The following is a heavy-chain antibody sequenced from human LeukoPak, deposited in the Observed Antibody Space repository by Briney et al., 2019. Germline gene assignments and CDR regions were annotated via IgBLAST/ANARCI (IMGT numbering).Heavy chain of an antibody. CDR3: AKDMVVGIQLWSFDY. CDR1: GFTFDDYA. D-gene: IGHD5-18*01. Sequence: GGSLRLSCAASGFTFDDYAVHWVRQAPGKGLEWVSGISWNSGSIGYADSVKGRFTISRDNAKNSLYLQMNSLRAEDTALYYCAKDMVVGIQLWSFDYWGQGTLVTVSS. J-gene: IGHJ4*02. CDR2: ISWNSGSI. V-gene: IGHV3-9*01.